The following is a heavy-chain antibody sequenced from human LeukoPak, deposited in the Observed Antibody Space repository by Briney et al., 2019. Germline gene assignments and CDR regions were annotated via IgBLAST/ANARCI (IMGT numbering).Heavy chain of an antibody. V-gene: IGHV4-39*07. J-gene: IGHJ5*02. CDR1: GGSISSSSYY. CDR3: ARDLGDLYYDFWSGYSSNNWFDP. Sequence: SETLSLTCTVSGGSISSSSYYWGWIRQPPGKGLEWIGSIYYSGSTYYNPSLKSRVTISVDTSKNQFSLKLSSATAADTAVYYCARDLGDLYYDFWSGYSSNNWFDPWGQGTLVTVSS. CDR2: IYYSGST. D-gene: IGHD3-3*01.